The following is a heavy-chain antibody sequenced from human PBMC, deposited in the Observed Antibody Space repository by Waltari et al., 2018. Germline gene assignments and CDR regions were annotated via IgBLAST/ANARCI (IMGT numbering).Heavy chain of an antibody. J-gene: IGHJ4*02. CDR1: GGSISSSSYY. Sequence: QLQLQESGPGLVKPSETLSLTCTVSGGSISSSSYYWGWIRQPPGKGLEWIGSIYYSGSTYYNPSLKSRVTISVDTSKNQFSLKLSSGTAADTAVYYCARTPNYGGNPLGFINYWGQGTLVTVSS. CDR3: ARTPNYGGNPLGFINY. CDR2: IYYSGST. V-gene: IGHV4-39*01. D-gene: IGHD4-17*01.